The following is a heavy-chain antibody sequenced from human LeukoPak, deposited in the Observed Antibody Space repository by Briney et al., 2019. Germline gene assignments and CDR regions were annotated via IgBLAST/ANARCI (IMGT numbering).Heavy chain of an antibody. D-gene: IGHD5-12*01. CDR3: ARDVGSVAKWLGIDY. V-gene: IGHV3-30*02. J-gene: IGHJ4*02. CDR1: GFTFSSYG. Sequence: GGSLRLSCAASGFTFSSYGMHWVRQAPGKGLEWVAFIRYDGSNKYYADSVKGRFTISRDNSKNTLYLQMNSLRAEDTAVYYCARDVGSVAKWLGIDYWGQGTLVTVSS. CDR2: IRYDGSNK.